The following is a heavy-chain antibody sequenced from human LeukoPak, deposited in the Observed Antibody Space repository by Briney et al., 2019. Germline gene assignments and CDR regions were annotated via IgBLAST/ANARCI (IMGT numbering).Heavy chain of an antibody. D-gene: IGHD2-2*01. CDR3: ARVSSRAPFDY. J-gene: IGHJ4*02. CDR1: GFTFSSYG. V-gene: IGHV3-30*03. CDR2: ISYDGSNK. Sequence: PGGSLRLSCAASGFTFSSYGMHWVRQAPGKGLEWVAVISYDGSNKYYADSVKGRFTISRDNSKNTLYLQMNSLRAEDTAVYYCARVSSRAPFDYWGQGTLVTVSS.